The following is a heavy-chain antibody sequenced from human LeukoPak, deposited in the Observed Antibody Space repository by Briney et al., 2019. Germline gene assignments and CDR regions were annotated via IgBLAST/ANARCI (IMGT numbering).Heavy chain of an antibody. CDR1: GFTFSSYA. CDR3: ARRMTTVAPYYYYYMDV. D-gene: IGHD4-23*01. J-gene: IGHJ6*03. CDR2: ISGSGDST. Sequence: GGSLRLSCAASGFTFSSYAMTWVRQAPGKGLEWVSLISGSGDSTYFADSVKGRFTISRDNSENTLYLQMNSLRAEDTAVYYCARRMTTVAPYYYYYMDVWGKGTTVTVSS. V-gene: IGHV3-23*01.